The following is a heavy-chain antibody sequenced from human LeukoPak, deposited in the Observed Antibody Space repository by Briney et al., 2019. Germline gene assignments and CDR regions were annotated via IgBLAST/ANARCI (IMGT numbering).Heavy chain of an antibody. CDR3: ARDTRDGYNLRTFDY. CDR1: GFSFSNYA. CDR2: ISGSGGST. J-gene: IGHJ4*02. Sequence: GGSLRLSCVASGFSFSNYAMSWVRQAPGKGLEWVSSISGSGGSTHYVDSVKGRFTISRDNSKNTLYLQMNSLRAEDTAVYYCARDTRDGYNLRTFDYWGQGTLVTVSS. D-gene: IGHD5-24*01. V-gene: IGHV3-23*01.